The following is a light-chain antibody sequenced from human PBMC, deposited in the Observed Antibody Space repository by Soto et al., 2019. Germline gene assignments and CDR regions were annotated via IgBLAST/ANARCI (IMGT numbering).Light chain of an antibody. CDR3: QQGYSVPLT. Sequence: DIQMTQSPSSLSASVGDRVTITCRASQNINFYLNWYQQKPGKAPKFLISSASTLQGVVPSRFSGSGSGTAFTLIVSSLQPEDFATYYCQQGYSVPLTFSGRTKIVMK. V-gene: IGKV1-39*01. CDR1: QNINFY. CDR2: SAS. J-gene: IGKJ4*01.